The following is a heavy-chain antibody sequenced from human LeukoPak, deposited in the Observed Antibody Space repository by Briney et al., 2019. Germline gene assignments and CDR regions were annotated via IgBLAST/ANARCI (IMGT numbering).Heavy chain of an antibody. CDR1: GFTFSSYS. J-gene: IGHJ5*02. Sequence: AGGSLRLSCAASGFTFSSYSMNWVRQAPGKGLEWVSYISSSSSTIYYADSVKGRFTISRDNAKNSLYLQMNSLRAEDTAVYYCARDEIVVVPAASGPNWFDPWGQGTLVTVSS. CDR2: ISSSSSTI. D-gene: IGHD2-2*01. V-gene: IGHV3-48*04. CDR3: ARDEIVVVPAASGPNWFDP.